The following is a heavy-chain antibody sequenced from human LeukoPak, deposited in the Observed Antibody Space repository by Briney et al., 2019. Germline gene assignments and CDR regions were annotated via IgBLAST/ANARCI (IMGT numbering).Heavy chain of an antibody. CDR3: ARDRSSSYTRDWFDP. CDR1: GFIVSSNY. D-gene: IGHD6-13*01. Sequence: GGSLRLSCAASGFIVSSNYMSWVRQAPGKGLEWVSVIYSGGSTYYADSVKGRFTISRDNSKNTLYLQMNSLRAEDTAVYYCARDRSSSYTRDWFDPWGQGALVTVSS. CDR2: IYSGGST. J-gene: IGHJ5*02. V-gene: IGHV3-53*01.